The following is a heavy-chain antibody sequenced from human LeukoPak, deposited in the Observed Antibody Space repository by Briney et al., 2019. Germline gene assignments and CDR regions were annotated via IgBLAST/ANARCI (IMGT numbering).Heavy chain of an antibody. CDR2: ISWNSGSI. V-gene: IGHV3-9*01. D-gene: IGHD6-13*01. CDR3: AKDPNSSSWYFFDY. Sequence: PGRSLRLSCAASGFTFDDYAMHWVRQAPGKGLDWVAGISWNSGSIGYADSVKGRFTISRDNAKNSLYLQMNSLRAEDTALYYCAKDPNSSSWYFFDYWGQGTLVTVSS. J-gene: IGHJ4*02. CDR1: GFTFDDYA.